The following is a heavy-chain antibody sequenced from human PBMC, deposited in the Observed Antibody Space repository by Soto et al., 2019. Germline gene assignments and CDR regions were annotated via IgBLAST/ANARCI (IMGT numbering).Heavy chain of an antibody. Sequence: QVQLVQSGAEVKKPGASVKVSCKASGYTFTSYVISWVRQAPGQGLEWMGWISASNGNTNYEQKLQGRVTMTTDTSMSTAYMELRSLRSDDTAVYYCASYREQLVLYGMDVWGQGTTVTVSS. V-gene: IGHV1-18*01. CDR1: GYTFTSYV. CDR3: ASYREQLVLYGMDV. D-gene: IGHD6-13*01. CDR2: ISASNGNT. J-gene: IGHJ6*02.